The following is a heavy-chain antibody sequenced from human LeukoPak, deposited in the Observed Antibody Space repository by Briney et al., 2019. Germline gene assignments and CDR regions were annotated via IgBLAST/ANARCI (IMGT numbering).Heavy chain of an antibody. CDR1: GFTFSSYS. J-gene: IGHJ6*02. D-gene: IGHD3-10*01. Sequence: GGSLRLSCAASGFTFSSYSMNWVRQAPGKGLEWVAAIWHDGSNKYYADFVKGRFTISRDNSKNTLYLQLNSLRAEDTAVYYCAKYYYDSGTYGSAMDVWGQGTTVTVSS. CDR3: AKYYYDSGTYGSAMDV. CDR2: IWHDGSNK. V-gene: IGHV3-33*06.